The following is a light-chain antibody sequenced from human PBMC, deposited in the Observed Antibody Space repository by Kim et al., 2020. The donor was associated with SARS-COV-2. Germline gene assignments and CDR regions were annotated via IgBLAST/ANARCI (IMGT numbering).Light chain of an antibody. CDR2: DVS. V-gene: IGLV2-14*03. CDR1: SSDVGRHFV. J-gene: IGLJ1*01. CDR3: SSYTSRSGYV. Sequence: GQSLTISCTGTSSDVGRHFVICCYQQHPSKPTILMFYDVSSRPAGVSHRFSASYSGNTASPTSSGLQDEDEADYYCSSYTSRSGYVFGTGTKVTVL.